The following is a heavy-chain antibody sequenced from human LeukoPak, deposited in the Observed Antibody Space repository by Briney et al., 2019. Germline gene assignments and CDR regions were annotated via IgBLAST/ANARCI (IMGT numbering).Heavy chain of an antibody. J-gene: IGHJ4*02. D-gene: IGHD2-21*01. CDR1: GYTFTSYG. CDR3: ARDRCGGDCSAPSFDY. V-gene: IGHV1-18*01. Sequence: ASVKVSCKASGYTFTSYGISWVRQAPGQGLEWMGWISAHNGNTNYAQKLQGRVTMTTDTSTSTAYMELRSLRSDDTAVYYCARDRCGGDCSAPSFDYWGQGTLVTVSS. CDR2: ISAHNGNT.